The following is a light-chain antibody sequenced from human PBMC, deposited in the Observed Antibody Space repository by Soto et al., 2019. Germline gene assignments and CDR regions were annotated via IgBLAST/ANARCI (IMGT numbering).Light chain of an antibody. CDR1: QTVSITY. Sequence: VLTQSPGTLSLSPGESATLSCRASQTVSITYLTWYQQKPGQAPRLLIFGASKRATGIPDRFSGSGSGRNFTLTISGLEPEDFAVYYCQQYGSSPLISFGQGTRLEIK. V-gene: IGKV3-20*01. CDR2: GAS. J-gene: IGKJ5*01. CDR3: QQYGSSPLIS.